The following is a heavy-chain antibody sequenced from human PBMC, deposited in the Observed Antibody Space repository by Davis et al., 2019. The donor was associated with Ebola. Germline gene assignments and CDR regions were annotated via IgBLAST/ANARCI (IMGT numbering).Heavy chain of an antibody. V-gene: IGHV1-8*01. CDR1: GYTFTSYD. CDR2: MNPNSGNT. D-gene: IGHD1-26*01. CDR3: ARGVGATADY. Sequence: ASVKVSCKASGYTFTSYDINWVRQATGQGLEFMGWMNPNSGNTGYAQNFQGRVTMTRDTSITTAYMELSSLRSEDTAVYYCARGVGATADYWGQGTLVTVSS. J-gene: IGHJ4*02.